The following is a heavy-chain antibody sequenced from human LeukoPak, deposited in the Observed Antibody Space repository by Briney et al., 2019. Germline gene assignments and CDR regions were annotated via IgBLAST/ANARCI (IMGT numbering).Heavy chain of an antibody. CDR1: GYPFTSYD. D-gene: IGHD2-2*01. V-gene: IGHV1-8*01. Sequence: ASVKVSCKASGYPFTSYDINWVRQATGQGLEWMGWMNPNSGNTGYAQKFQGRVTMTRNTSISTAYMELSSLRSEDTAVYYCARGVRRCGSSTSCYIYYFDYWGQGTLVTVSS. J-gene: IGHJ4*02. CDR2: MNPNSGNT. CDR3: ARGVRRCGSSTSCYIYYFDY.